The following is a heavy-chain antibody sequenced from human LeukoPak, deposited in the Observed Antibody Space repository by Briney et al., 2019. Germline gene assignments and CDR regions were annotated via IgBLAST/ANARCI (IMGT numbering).Heavy chain of an antibody. Sequence: ASVKVSCKASGYTFTGYYMHWVRQAPGQGLEWMGWINPNSGGTNYAQEFQGRVTMTRDRSTSTVYMELTRLTSDDTAVYYCARTSFWESPVNWFDPWGQGTLVTVSS. D-gene: IGHD3-16*01. CDR2: INPNSGGT. V-gene: IGHV1-2*02. CDR3: ARTSFWESPVNWFDP. CDR1: GYTFTGYY. J-gene: IGHJ5*02.